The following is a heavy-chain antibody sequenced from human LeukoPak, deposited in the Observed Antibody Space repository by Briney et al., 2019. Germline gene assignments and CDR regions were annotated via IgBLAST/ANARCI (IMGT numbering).Heavy chain of an antibody. CDR2: INHSGST. CDR1: GGSFSGYY. V-gene: IGHV4-34*01. D-gene: IGHD1-14*01. J-gene: IGHJ4*02. CDR3: ARGDNILFDY. Sequence: SETLSLTCAVYGGSFSGYYWSWIRQPPGKGLEWIGEINHSGSTNYNPSLKSRVTISVDTSKNQFSLKLSSVTAADTAVYCCARGDNILFDYWGQGTLVTVSS.